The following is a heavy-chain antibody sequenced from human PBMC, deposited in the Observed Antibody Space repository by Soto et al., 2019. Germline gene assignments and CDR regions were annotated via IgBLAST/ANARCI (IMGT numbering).Heavy chain of an antibody. CDR3: ARDCPRGGNRHYYYYGMDV. J-gene: IGHJ6*02. V-gene: IGHV3-48*01. CDR2: IGLGSSPK. D-gene: IGHD1-26*01. CDR1: GFTFRNYA. Sequence: GGSLRLSCAASGFTFRNYALSWVRQAPGKGLEWISSIGLGSSPKYYADSVKGRFTISRDNSKNTLYLQMNSLRAEDTAVYYCARDCPRGGNRHYYYYGMDVWGQGTTVTVSS.